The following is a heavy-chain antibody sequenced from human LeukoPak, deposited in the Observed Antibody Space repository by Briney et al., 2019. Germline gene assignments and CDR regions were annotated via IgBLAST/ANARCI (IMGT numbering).Heavy chain of an antibody. CDR3: ARDLSSRIVGAMLAFDI. D-gene: IGHD1-26*01. J-gene: IGHJ3*02. Sequence: SETLSLTCAVSVGSISSGCYSWSWIRRTPGKGLEWIGYIYHSGSTYYNPSLKSRVTISVDTSKNQFSLKLSSVTAADTAVYYCARDLSSRIVGAMLAFDIWGQGTMVTVSS. V-gene: IGHV4-30-2*05. CDR2: IYHSGST. CDR1: VGSISSGCYS.